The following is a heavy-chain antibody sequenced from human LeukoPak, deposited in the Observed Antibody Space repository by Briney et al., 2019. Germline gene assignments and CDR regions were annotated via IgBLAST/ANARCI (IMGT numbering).Heavy chain of an antibody. CDR2: INLDGSST. V-gene: IGHV3-74*01. D-gene: IGHD3-3*01. Sequence: PGGSLRLSCAASGFTFSSYWMHWVRQAPGKGLVWVSRINLDGSSTAYADSVKGRFTISRDNAKNTLYLQMNSLRAEDTAVYYCARDLRSAGDYWGQGSLVTVSS. CDR3: ARDLRSAGDY. J-gene: IGHJ4*02. CDR1: GFTFSSYW.